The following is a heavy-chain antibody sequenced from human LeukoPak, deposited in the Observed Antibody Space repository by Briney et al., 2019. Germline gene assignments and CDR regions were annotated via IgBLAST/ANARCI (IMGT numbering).Heavy chain of an antibody. J-gene: IGHJ3*02. V-gene: IGHV3-21*01. CDR2: ISSSSSYI. CDR1: GFTFSGYS. D-gene: IGHD3-9*01. CDR3: ARLTRSEDAFDI. Sequence: PGGSLRLSCAASGFTFSGYSMNWVRQAPGKGLEWVSSISSSSSYIYYADSVKGRFTISRDNAKNSLYLQMNSLRAEDTAVYYCARLTRSEDAFDIWGQGTMVTVSS.